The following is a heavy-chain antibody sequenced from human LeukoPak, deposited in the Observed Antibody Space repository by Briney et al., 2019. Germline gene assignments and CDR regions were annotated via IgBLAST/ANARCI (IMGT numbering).Heavy chain of an antibody. J-gene: IGHJ4*02. CDR2: ISGSGGSA. CDR3: ARDLAARHFDY. D-gene: IGHD6-6*01. Sequence: GGSLRLSCAASGFTFSSYAMSWVRQAPGKGLEWVSAISGSGGSAFYADSVKGRLTISRDNSKNTLYLQMNSLRGEDTAIYYCARDLAARHFDYWGQGTLVTVSS. CDR1: GFTFSSYA. V-gene: IGHV3-23*01.